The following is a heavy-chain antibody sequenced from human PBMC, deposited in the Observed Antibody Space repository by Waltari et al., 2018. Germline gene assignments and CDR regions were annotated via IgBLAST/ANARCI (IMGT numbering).Heavy chain of an antibody. CDR3: AKDGVAARAKIYYFDY. CDR1: GFTFSSYA. J-gene: IGHJ4*02. Sequence: EVQLLESGGGLVQPGGSLRLSCAASGFTFSSYAMSWVRQAPGKGLEWVSAISGSGGSTYYADSVKGRFTISRDNSKNTLYLQMNSLRAEDTAVYYCAKDGVAARAKIYYFDYWGQGTLVTVSS. CDR2: ISGSGGST. D-gene: IGHD6-6*01. V-gene: IGHV3-23*01.